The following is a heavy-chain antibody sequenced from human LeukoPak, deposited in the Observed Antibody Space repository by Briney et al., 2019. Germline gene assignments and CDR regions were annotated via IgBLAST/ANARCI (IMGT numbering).Heavy chain of an antibody. D-gene: IGHD2-2*01. V-gene: IGHV3-20*04. CDR2: INWNIGST. J-gene: IGHJ3*01. Sequence: GGSLRLSCAASGFTFDDYGMSWVRQAPGKGLEWVSGINWNIGSTGYADSVKGRFTISRDNAKNSLYLQMNSLRAEDTALYYCARDFFPRIVVVPDAVFDVWGLGTIVTVSS. CDR3: ARDFFPRIVVVPDAVFDV. CDR1: GFTFDDYG.